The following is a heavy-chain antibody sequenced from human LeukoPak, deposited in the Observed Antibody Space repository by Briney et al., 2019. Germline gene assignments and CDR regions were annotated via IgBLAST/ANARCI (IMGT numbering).Heavy chain of an antibody. J-gene: IGHJ4*02. CDR3: ARGYDSSGYYFDY. V-gene: IGHV4-34*01. CDR1: GGSFSGYY. D-gene: IGHD3-22*01. CDR2: INHSGST. Sequence: SETLSLTCAVYGGSFSGYYWSWIRQPPGKGLEWIGEINHSGSTNYNPSLKSRVTISVDMSKNQFSLRLSSVTAADTAVYYCARGYDSSGYYFDYWGQGALVTVSS.